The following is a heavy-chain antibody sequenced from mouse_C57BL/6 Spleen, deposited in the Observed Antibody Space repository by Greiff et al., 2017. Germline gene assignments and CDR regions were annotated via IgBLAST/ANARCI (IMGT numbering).Heavy chain of an antibody. CDR2: IDPSDSET. D-gene: IGHD5-1-1*01. CDR1: GYTFTSYW. V-gene: IGHV1-52*01. J-gene: IGHJ4*01. CDR3: ARGYTDAMDY. Sequence: VQLQQPGAELVRPGSSVKLSCKASGYTFTSYWMHWVKQRPIQGLEWIGNIDPSDSETHYNQKFKDKATLTVDKSSSTAYMQLSSLTSEDSAVYYCARGYTDAMDYWGQGTSVTVSS.